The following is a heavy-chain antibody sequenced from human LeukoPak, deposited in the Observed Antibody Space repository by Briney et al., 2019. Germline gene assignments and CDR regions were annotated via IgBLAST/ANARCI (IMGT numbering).Heavy chain of an antibody. D-gene: IGHD5-12*01. CDR3: AREVRSGYDRYYFDY. CDR2: IIPIFGTA. V-gene: IGHV1-69*05. J-gene: IGHJ4*02. Sequence: SSVKVSCKASGGTFISYAISWVRQAPGQGLEWMGGIIPIFGTANYAQKFQGRVTITTDESTSTAYMELSSLRSEDTAVYYCAREVRSGYDRYYFDYWGQGTLVTVSP. CDR1: GGTFISYA.